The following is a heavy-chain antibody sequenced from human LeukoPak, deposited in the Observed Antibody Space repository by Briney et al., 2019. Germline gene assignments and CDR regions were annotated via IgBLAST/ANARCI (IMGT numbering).Heavy chain of an antibody. CDR3: ATVGGSSSGGDY. J-gene: IGHJ4*02. CDR2: FDPEDGET. CDR1: GYTLTELS. Sequence: ASVKVSCKVSGYTLTELSMHWVRQAPGKGLEWMGGFDPEDGETIYAQKFRGRVTMTEDTSTDTAYMELSSLRSEDTAVYYCATVGGSSSGGDYWGQGTLVTVSS. D-gene: IGHD6-6*01. V-gene: IGHV1-24*01.